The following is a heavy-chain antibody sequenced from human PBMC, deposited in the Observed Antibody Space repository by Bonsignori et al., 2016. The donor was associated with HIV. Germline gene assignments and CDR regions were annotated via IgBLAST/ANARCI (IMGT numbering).Heavy chain of an antibody. CDR1: GYSFSAHY. Sequence: QVQLVQSGAEMKRPGASVKVSCKASGYSFSAHYIHWVRQAPGQGLEWLGRINPASDATNYAQKFRGRVVMTRDTSINTAFLELKSLKSNDTAVYYCVKVSGSVTTPDFWGQGTLVT. CDR2: INPASDAT. J-gene: IGHJ4*02. D-gene: IGHD4-17*01. V-gene: IGHV1-2*06. CDR3: VKVSGSVTTPDF.